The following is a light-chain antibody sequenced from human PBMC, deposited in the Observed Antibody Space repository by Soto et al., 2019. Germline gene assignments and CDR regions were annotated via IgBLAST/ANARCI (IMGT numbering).Light chain of an antibody. V-gene: IGLV2-11*01. CDR1: SSDVGGYNY. J-gene: IGLJ1*01. Sequence: QSALTQPRSVSGSPGQSVTIYCTGTSSDVGGYNYVSWYQQNPGKAPKLMIYDVSTRPSGVPDRFSGSKSGNTASLTISGLQAEDEADYYCCSYAGTYTYVFGTGTKLTVL. CDR3: CSYAGTYTYV. CDR2: DVS.